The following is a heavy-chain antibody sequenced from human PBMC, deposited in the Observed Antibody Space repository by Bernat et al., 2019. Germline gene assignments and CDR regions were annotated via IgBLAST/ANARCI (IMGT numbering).Heavy chain of an antibody. V-gene: IGHV3-30-3*01. CDR1: GFTFSSYA. CDR3: ARDPDPYGNSLFDS. J-gene: IGHJ4*02. CDR2: ISYDGSNK. D-gene: IGHD4-23*01. Sequence: QVQLVESGGGVVQPGRSPSLSCAASGFTFSSYAMHWVRQAPGKGLEWVAVISYDGSNKYYADSVKGRFTISRDNSKNTLYLQMNSLRAEDTAVYYCARDPDPYGNSLFDSRGPRTLVTVPS.